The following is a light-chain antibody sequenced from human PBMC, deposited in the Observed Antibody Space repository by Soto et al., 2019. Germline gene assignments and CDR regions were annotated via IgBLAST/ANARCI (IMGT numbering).Light chain of an antibody. J-gene: IGKJ4*01. Sequence: EIVLTQSPVTLSLSPGERATLSCRASQSVSSSYLAWYQQTPGQAPRLLIYAASSRATGIPDRFSGSGSGTDFTLTISRLEPEDFAVYYCQQYGRSPLTFGGGTKVEIK. CDR2: AAS. V-gene: IGKV3-20*01. CDR3: QQYGRSPLT. CDR1: QSVSSSY.